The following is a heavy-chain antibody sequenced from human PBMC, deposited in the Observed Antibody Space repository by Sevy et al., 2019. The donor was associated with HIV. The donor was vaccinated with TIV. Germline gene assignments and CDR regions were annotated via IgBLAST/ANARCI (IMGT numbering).Heavy chain of an antibody. V-gene: IGHV3-21*01. D-gene: IGHD3-10*01. CDR2: ISSSSSYI. CDR1: GFTFSSYS. CDR3: ARESVLLWFGELSHGMDV. Sequence: GGSLRLSCAASGFTFSSYSMNWVRQAPGKGLEWVSSISSSSSYIYYADSVKGRFTISRDNAKNSLYLQMNSLRAEDTAVYYGARESVLLWFGELSHGMDVWGQGTTVTVSS. J-gene: IGHJ6*02.